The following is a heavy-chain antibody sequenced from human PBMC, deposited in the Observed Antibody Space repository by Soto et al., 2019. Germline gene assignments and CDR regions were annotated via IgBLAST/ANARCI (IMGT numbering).Heavy chain of an antibody. J-gene: IGHJ6*02. V-gene: IGHV1-2*02. CDR3: GRGSCNVDGV. D-gene: IGHD2-2*01. CDR2: INPKFGDT. Sequence: QVRLVQSGAEVKEPGDSVRVSCEASGYTFTAYHIHWVRQAPGQGLEWMGWINPKFGDTGYAQDFQGRDSMTSGISISTVDMELSRRTSDDTAIYYYGRGSCNVDGVWGQGTTVTVFS. CDR1: GYTFTAYH.